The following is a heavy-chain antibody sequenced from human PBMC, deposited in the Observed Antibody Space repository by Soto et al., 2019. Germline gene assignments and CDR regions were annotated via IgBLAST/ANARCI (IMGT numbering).Heavy chain of an antibody. CDR3: ARDTYYYDSSGYYYQYGMDV. CDR2: ISAYNGNT. V-gene: IGHV1-18*01. J-gene: IGHJ6*02. D-gene: IGHD3-22*01. Sequence: QVQLVQSGAEVKKPGASVKVSCKASGYTFTSYGISWVRQAPGQGLEWMGWISAYNGNTNYAQKLQGRVTMTTDTSTRTAYMELRSLKSDDTAVYYCARDTYYYDSSGYYYQYGMDVWGQGTTVTVSS. CDR1: GYTFTSYG.